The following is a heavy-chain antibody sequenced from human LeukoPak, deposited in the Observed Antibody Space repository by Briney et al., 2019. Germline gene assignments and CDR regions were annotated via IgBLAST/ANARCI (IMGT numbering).Heavy chain of an antibody. V-gene: IGHV4-39*01. D-gene: IGHD3-22*01. CDR1: GGSISSSSYY. CDR3: VRTPYDSSGHYFDY. J-gene: IGHJ4*02. Sequence: SETLSLTCTVSGGSISSSSYYWGWIRQSPGKGLEWIGSIYYSGRTYYSPTPKSRVTISVDTTKNQFSLKLSSVTAADTAVYYCVRTPYDSSGHYFDYWGQGTLVTVSS. CDR2: IYYSGRT.